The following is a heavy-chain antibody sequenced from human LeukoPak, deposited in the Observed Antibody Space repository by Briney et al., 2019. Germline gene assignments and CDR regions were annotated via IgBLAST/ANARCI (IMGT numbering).Heavy chain of an antibody. CDR3: AGQWASYFDN. Sequence: SETLSLTCNVSGGSINNYYWSWIRQPPGKGLEWIGYIYYSGSTNYNPSLKSRVTISVDKSKNQSSLKLSSVTAADTAVYYCAGQWASYFDNWGQGTLGTVSS. D-gene: IGHD1-26*01. J-gene: IGHJ4*02. V-gene: IGHV4-59*01. CDR1: GGSINNYY. CDR2: IYYSGST.